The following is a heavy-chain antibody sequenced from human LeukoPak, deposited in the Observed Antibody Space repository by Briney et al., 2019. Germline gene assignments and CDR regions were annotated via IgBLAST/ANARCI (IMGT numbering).Heavy chain of an antibody. CDR2: ISYDGSNK. J-gene: IGHJ4*02. CDR1: GFTFSSYG. D-gene: IGHD3-3*01. Sequence: GGSLRLSCAASGFTFSSYGMHWVRQAPGKGLEWVAVISYDGSNKYYADSVKGRFTISRDNSKNTLYLQMNSLRAEDTALYYCARDGVVYDFWSGRYRTSYYFDYWGQGTLVTVSS. V-gene: IGHV3-30*03. CDR3: ARDGVVYDFWSGRYRTSYYFDY.